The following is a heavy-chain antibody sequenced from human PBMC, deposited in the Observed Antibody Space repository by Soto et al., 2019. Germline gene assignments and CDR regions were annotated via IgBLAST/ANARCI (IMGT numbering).Heavy chain of an antibody. CDR3: ARDGIVLMVYSPGRGMDV. CDR2: ISAYNGNT. CDR1: GYTFTSYG. D-gene: IGHD2-8*01. V-gene: IGHV1-18*01. Sequence: QVQLVQSGAEVKKPGASVKVSCKASGYTFTSYGISWVRQAPGQGLEWMGWISAYNGNTNYAQKLQGRVTMTTDTSTSTAYMGLRGLRSGDTAVYYCARDGIVLMVYSPGRGMDVWGQGTTVTVSS. J-gene: IGHJ6*02.